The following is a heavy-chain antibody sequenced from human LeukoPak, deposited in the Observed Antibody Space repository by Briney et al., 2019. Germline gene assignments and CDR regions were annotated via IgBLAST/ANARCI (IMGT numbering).Heavy chain of an antibody. J-gene: IGHJ6*04. CDR1: GYSISSGYY. CDR3: ARQLRYFDWPKPLDV. Sequence: PSETLSLTCAVSGYSISSGYYWGWIRQPPGKGLEWIGSIYHSGSTYYNPSLKSRVTISVDTSKNQFSLRLSSVTAADTAVYYCARQLRYFDWPKPLDVWGKGTTVTVSS. V-gene: IGHV4-38-2*01. D-gene: IGHD3-9*01. CDR2: IYHSGST.